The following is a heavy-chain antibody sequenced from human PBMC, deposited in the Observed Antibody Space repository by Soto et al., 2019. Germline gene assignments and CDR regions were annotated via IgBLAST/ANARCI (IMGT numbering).Heavy chain of an antibody. D-gene: IGHD2-15*01. V-gene: IGHV1-69*12. CDR2: IIPVFRTA. CDR3: ASNCSGGRRFSDHPFYYGMDV. Sequence: QVQLVQSGAEVKKPGSSVRVSCKASGGTFSKYKITWVRQAPGQGLEWMGGIIPVFRTANYAQKFQGRVTITADESTRLSNLEVISLIPTDNAIYSCASNCSGGRRFSDHPFYYGMDVWGQATTVTVSS. CDR1: GGTFSKYK. J-gene: IGHJ6*02.